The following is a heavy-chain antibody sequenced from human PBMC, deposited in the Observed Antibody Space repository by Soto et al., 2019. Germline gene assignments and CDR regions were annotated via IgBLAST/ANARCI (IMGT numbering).Heavy chain of an antibody. Sequence: QVQLQESGPGLVKPSGTLSLTCAVSGGSISSSNWWSWVRQPPGKGLEWIGEIYHSGSTNYNPSLKVRVTIPAGKSKHHFSLDLSSGTAADTAVYYCAREGNIMVRGVIRSLGYWGQGTLVTVSS. CDR1: GGSISSSNW. V-gene: IGHV4-4*02. CDR3: AREGNIMVRGVIRSLGY. D-gene: IGHD3-10*01. CDR2: IYHSGST. J-gene: IGHJ4*02.